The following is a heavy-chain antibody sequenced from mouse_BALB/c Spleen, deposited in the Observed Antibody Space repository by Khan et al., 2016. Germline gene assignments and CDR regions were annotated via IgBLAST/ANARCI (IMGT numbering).Heavy chain of an antibody. D-gene: IGHD2-1*01. V-gene: IGHV14-3*02. CDR3: ARGGNYVELGN. Sequence: VRLQQSGAELVKPGASVKLSCTASGFNIKDTYMHWVKQRPEQGLEWIGRIDPANDNSKNDPKFQGKATITADTSSNTAYLQFSSLTSEDTAVYYCARGGNYVELGNWGQGTLVTVSA. CDR1: GFNIKDTY. J-gene: IGHJ3*01. CDR2: IDPANDNS.